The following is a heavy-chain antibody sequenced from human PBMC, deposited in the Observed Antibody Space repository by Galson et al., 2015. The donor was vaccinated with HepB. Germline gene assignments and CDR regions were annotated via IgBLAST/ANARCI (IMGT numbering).Heavy chain of an antibody. Sequence: SVKVSCKASGGTFNVYAISWVRQAPGQGLEWMGGIIPMFGAATYAQKSQGRVTISADKSTTTAYLEFSSLRSEDTAVYYCATSAGHSTDPYYMNFWGEGTSVTVS. V-gene: IGHV1-69*06. J-gene: IGHJ6*03. CDR3: ATSAGHSTDPYYMNF. CDR2: IIPMFGAA. D-gene: IGHD5-18*01. CDR1: GGTFNVYA.